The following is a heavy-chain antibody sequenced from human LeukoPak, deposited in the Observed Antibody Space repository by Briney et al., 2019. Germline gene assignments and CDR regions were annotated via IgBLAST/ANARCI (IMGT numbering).Heavy chain of an antibody. J-gene: IGHJ4*02. CDR3: ARGGSAMASY. V-gene: IGHV3-21*01. Sequence: GGSLRLSCAASGFTFDDYAMNWVRQAPGKGLEWVSSISSSSSYIYYADSVKGGFTISRDNAKNSLYLQMNSLSAEDPAVDYCARGGSAMASYWGQGTLVTVSS. D-gene: IGHD5-18*01. CDR1: GFTFDDYA. CDR2: ISSSSSYI.